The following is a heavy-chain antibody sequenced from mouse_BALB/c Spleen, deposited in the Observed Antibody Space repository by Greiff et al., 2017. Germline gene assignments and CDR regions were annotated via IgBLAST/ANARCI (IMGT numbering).Heavy chain of an antibody. D-gene: IGHD2-2*01. J-gene: IGHJ4*01. Sequence: VQLQESGAELVRPGVSVKISCKGSGYTFTDYAMHWVKQSHAKSLEWIGVISTYYGDASYNQKFKGKATMTVDKSSSTAYMELARLTSEDSAIYYCARTGGYDAETGDAMDYWGQGTSVTVSS. V-gene: IGHV1S137*01. CDR2: ISTYYGDA. CDR1: GYTFTDYA. CDR3: ARTGGYDAETGDAMDY.